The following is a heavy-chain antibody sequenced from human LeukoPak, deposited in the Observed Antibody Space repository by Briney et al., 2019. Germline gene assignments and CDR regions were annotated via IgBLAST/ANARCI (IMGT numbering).Heavy chain of an antibody. D-gene: IGHD2-2*03. V-gene: IGHV1-3*01. CDR2: INAGNGNT. J-gene: IGHJ4*02. CDR1: GYTFTSYA. Sequence: ASVKVSCKASGYTFTSYAMHWVRQAPGQRLEWMGWINAGNGNTKYSQKFQGRVTITRDTSASTAYMELSRLRSEDTAVYYCARAGYCSSTSCYQEPVDYWGQGPLVTVSS. CDR3: ARAGYCSSTSCYQEPVDY.